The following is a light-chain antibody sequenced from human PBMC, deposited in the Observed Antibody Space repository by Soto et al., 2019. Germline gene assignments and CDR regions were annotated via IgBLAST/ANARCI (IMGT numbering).Light chain of an antibody. Sequence: QSVLTQSPSASGSPGQSVTISCTGTSSDIGGYNSVSWYQQHPGKAPKVMIYDVSKRSSGVPDCFSGSKSGNTASLTVSALPAEDEDDYYCSSYTDRNNLVFGTGTKLTVL. CDR2: DVS. V-gene: IGLV2-8*01. CDR3: SSYTDRNNLV. CDR1: SSDIGGYNS. J-gene: IGLJ1*01.